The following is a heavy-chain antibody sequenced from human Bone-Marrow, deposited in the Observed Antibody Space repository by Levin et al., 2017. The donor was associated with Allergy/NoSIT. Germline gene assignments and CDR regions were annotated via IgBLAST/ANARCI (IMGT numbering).Heavy chain of an antibody. D-gene: IGHD3-3*01. Sequence: GESLKISCAASGFTFKKYGMHWVRQAPGKGLEWVAFISYDGDKKLHADSVKGRFTVSRDDFKNTLFLQMNSLRPEDTSVYYCAKEAEWSGFYDNPTLEHWGQGTLVTVSS. J-gene: IGHJ4*02. CDR3: AKEAEWSGFYDNPTLEH. CDR1: GFTFKKYG. CDR2: ISYDGDKK. V-gene: IGHV3-30*18.